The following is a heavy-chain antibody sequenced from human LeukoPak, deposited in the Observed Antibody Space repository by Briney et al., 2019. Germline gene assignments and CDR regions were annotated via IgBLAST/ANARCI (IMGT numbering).Heavy chain of an antibody. J-gene: IGHJ4*02. CDR1: GFTFSSYA. CDR3: AREGGYSYGLDY. V-gene: IGHV3-30-3*01. D-gene: IGHD5-18*01. CDR2: IPYDGSNK. Sequence: PGGSLRLSCAASGFTFSSYAMHWVRQAPGKGLEWVAVIPYDGSNKYYADSVKGRFTISRDNSKNTLYLQMNSLRAEDTAVYYCAREGGYSYGLDYWGQGTLVTVSS.